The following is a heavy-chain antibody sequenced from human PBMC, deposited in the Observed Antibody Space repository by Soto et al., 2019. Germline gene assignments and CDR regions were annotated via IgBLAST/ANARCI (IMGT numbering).Heavy chain of an antibody. Sequence: ASVKVSCKASGYTFTSYYMHWVRQAPGQGLEWMGIINPSGGSTSYAQKFQGRVTMTRDTSTSTVYMELSSLRSEDTAVYYCAREGRSYYDILNWFDPWGQGTLVTVSS. J-gene: IGHJ5*02. CDR3: AREGRSYYDILNWFDP. V-gene: IGHV1-46*01. CDR2: INPSGGST. D-gene: IGHD3-22*01. CDR1: GYTFTSYY.